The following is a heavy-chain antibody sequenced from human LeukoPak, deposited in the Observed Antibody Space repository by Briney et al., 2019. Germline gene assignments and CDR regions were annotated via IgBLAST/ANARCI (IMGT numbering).Heavy chain of an antibody. CDR3: AGEEGWNDGTNYDAFDV. Sequence: GGSLRLSCAASGFTVSSNYMSWVRQAPGKGLEWVSVIYSGGSTYYADSVKGRFTISRDNSKNTLYLQMNSLRAEDTAVYYCAGEEGWNDGTNYDAFDVWGQGTMVTVSS. CDR1: GFTVSSNY. V-gene: IGHV3-53*01. D-gene: IGHD1-1*01. J-gene: IGHJ3*01. CDR2: IYSGGST.